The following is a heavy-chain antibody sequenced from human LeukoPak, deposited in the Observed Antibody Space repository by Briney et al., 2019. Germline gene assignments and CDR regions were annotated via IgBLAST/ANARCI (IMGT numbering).Heavy chain of an antibody. CDR3: ARGAIPGVVVPAATNWFDP. J-gene: IGHJ5*02. CDR2: MNPNSGNT. D-gene: IGHD2-2*01. Sequence: ASVKVSCKASGYTFTSYDINWVRQATGQGREWMGWMNPNSGNTGYAQKFQGRVTMTRNTSISTAYMELSSLRSEDTAVYYCARGAIPGVVVPAATNWFDPWGQGTLVTVSS. V-gene: IGHV1-8*01. CDR1: GYTFTSYD.